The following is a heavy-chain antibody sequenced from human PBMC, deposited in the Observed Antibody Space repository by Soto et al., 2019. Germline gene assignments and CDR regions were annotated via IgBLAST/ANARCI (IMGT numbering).Heavy chain of an antibody. D-gene: IGHD4-4*01. Sequence: QVQLVQSGAEVKKPGASVKVSCKASGYTFTSYGISWVRQAPGQGLEWMGWISAYNGNTNYAQKLQGRVTMTTDTXXSXAXXELRSLRSDDTAVYYCARFLTTVPSPTGYYYGMDVWGQGTTVTVSS. V-gene: IGHV1-18*01. CDR1: GYTFTSYG. CDR3: ARFLTTVPSPTGYYYGMDV. J-gene: IGHJ6*02. CDR2: ISAYNGNT.